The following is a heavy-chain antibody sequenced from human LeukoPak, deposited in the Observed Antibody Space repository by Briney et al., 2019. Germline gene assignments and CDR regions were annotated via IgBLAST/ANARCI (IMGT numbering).Heavy chain of an antibody. J-gene: IGHJ4*02. Sequence: GGSLRLSCAASGFTFSSYSMNWVRQAPGKGLEWVSSISSSSSYIYYADSVKGRFTISRDNAKNSLYLQMNSLRAEDTAVYYCARVHRLNYASFAYWGQRTLVTASS. D-gene: IGHD1-7*01. CDR1: GFTFSSYS. CDR3: ARVHRLNYASFAY. V-gene: IGHV3-21*01. CDR2: ISSSSSYI.